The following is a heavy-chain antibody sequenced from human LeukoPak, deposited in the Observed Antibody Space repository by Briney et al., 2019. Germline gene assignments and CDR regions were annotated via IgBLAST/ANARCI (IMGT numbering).Heavy chain of an antibody. J-gene: IGHJ4*02. CDR3: VRATAVITSVDY. CDR2: ISHDESNK. CDR1: GFTFNNYA. Sequence: GGSLRLSCAASGFTFNNYAMHWVRQPPGKGLEWVAVISHDESNKYYGDSVKGRFTISRDNYKNTLYLQMDSLRAEDMAVYYCVRATAVITSVDYWGQGTLVTVSS. V-gene: IGHV3-30-3*01. D-gene: IGHD2-21*02.